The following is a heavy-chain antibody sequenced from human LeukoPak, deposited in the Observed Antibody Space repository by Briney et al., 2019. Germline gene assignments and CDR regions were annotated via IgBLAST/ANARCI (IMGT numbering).Heavy chain of an antibody. J-gene: IGHJ6*04. D-gene: IGHD2-2*01. Sequence: ASVKVSCKASGGTFSSYAISWVRQAPGQGLEWMGGIIPIFGTANYAQKFQGRVTITADESTSTAYMELSNLRSEDTAVYYCARDPPGVPAAAHYYYGMDVWGKGTTVTVSS. V-gene: IGHV1-69*13. CDR1: GGTFSSYA. CDR3: ARDPPGVPAAAHYYYGMDV. CDR2: IIPIFGTA.